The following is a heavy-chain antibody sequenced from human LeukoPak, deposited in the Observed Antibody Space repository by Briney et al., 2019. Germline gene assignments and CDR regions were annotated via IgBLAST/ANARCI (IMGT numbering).Heavy chain of an antibody. D-gene: IGHD2-15*01. J-gene: IGHJ6*02. CDR2: ISSTI. CDR3: ARRPYCSGVTCNGLDV. Sequence: GGSLRLSCAASGFTSGSYEMNWVRQAPGKGLEWVSYISSTIYYADSVRGRFTISRDNAKNSLYLQMNSLRAEDTAVYYCARRPYCSGVTCNGLDVWGQGTTVTVSS. V-gene: IGHV3-48*03. CDR1: GFTSGSYE.